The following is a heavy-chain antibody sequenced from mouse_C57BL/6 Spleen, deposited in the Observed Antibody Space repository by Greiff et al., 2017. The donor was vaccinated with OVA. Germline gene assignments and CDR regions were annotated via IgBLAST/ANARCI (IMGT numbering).Heavy chain of an antibody. D-gene: IGHD2-1*01. J-gene: IGHJ2*01. CDR1: GYAFSSYW. CDR3: ARDGNYEDLDY. V-gene: IGHV1-80*01. Sequence: QVQLQQSGAELVKPGASVKISCKASGYAFSSYWMNWVKQRPGKGLEWIGQIYPGDGDTNYNGKFKGKATLTADKSSSTAYMQLSSLTSEDAAVYFCARDGNYEDLDYWGQGTTLTVSS. CDR2: IYPGDGDT.